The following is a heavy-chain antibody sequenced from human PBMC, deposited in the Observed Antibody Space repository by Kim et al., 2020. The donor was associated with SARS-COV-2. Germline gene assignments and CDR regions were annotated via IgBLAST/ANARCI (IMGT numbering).Heavy chain of an antibody. V-gene: IGHV6-1*01. J-gene: IGHJ4*02. CDR3: ARGLVRWYYFDY. D-gene: IGHD3-16*01. CDR2: TYYRSKWYN. Sequence: SQTLSLACAISGDSVSSNSAAWNWIRQSPSRGLEWLGRTYYRSKWYNDYAVSVKSRITINPDTSKNQFSLQLNSVTPEDMAVYYCARGLVRWYYFDYWGQGTLVTVSS. CDR1: GDSVSSNSAA.